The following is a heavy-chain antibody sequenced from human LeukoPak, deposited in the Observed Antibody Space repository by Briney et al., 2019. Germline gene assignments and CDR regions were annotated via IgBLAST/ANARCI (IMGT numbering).Heavy chain of an antibody. Sequence: GGSLRLSCAASGFTFSSYSMNWVRQAPGKGLEWVSSISSSSYIYYADSVKGRFTISRDNAKNALYLEMNSMRAEDTAVEYWARVGFRTYYYDSSGYYYGFGAFDIWGQGTMVTVSS. CDR3: ARVGFRTYYYDSSGYYYGFGAFDI. CDR1: GFTFSSYS. J-gene: IGHJ3*02. D-gene: IGHD3-22*01. CDR2: ISSSSYI. V-gene: IGHV3-21*01.